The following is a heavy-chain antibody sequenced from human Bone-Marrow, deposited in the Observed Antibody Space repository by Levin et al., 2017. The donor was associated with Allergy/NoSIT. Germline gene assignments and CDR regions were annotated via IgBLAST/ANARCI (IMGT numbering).Heavy chain of an antibody. CDR2: IRQDGSET. CDR3: GIFDKRNN. D-gene: IGHD1/OR15-1a*01. CDR1: GLTFSRYR. J-gene: IGHJ4*02. Sequence: SCATSGLTFSRYRMTWVRQAPGKGLEWVANIRQDGSETEYVNSVKGRFIISTDSARNSLHLEMNNLRVEDTAVYFCGIFDKRNNWGQGTLVTVS. V-gene: IGHV3-7*01.